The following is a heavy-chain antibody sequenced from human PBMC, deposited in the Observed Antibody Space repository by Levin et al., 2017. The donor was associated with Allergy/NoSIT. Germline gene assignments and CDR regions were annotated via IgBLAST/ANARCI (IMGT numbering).Heavy chain of an antibody. CDR1: GFTFNNYA. CDR3: AREEWFGGGYYFDY. CDR2: ISGSGSTT. D-gene: IGHD3-3*01. J-gene: IGHJ4*02. V-gene: IGHV3-23*01. Sequence: RPGGSLRLSCATSGFTFNNYAMSWVRQAPGKGLEWVSAISGSGSTTYYADSVKGRFTISRDNSKNTVYLQLNSLRAGDTALYYCAREEWFGGGYYFDYWGQGILVTVSS.